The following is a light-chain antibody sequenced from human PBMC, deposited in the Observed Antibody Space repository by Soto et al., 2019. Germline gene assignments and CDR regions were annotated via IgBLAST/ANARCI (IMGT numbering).Light chain of an antibody. Sequence: DIVMTQSPDSLAVSLGERATINCKYSQSVLYGSNSKNYLAWYQQKPGQPPKLLIYWASTRESGVPDRFSGSGSGTDFTLTISSLQAEDVAVYYCQQYYSTPRTFGQGTKVEIK. CDR3: QQYYSTPRT. V-gene: IGKV4-1*01. CDR2: WAS. CDR1: QSVLYGSNSKNY. J-gene: IGKJ1*01.